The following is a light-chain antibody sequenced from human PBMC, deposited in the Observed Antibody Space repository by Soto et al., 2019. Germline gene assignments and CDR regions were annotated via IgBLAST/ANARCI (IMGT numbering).Light chain of an antibody. CDR2: GAS. Sequence: ERVMTQSPATLSVFPGDTATLSCRASETVRDNLAWYQHKPGQAPRLLIYGASTRATGIPARFSGSGSGTDFTLTISNRQSEDFAIYYCQQHNNWPQTFGQGTRLEI. CDR3: QQHNNWPQT. J-gene: IGKJ1*01. V-gene: IGKV3-15*01. CDR1: ETVRDN.